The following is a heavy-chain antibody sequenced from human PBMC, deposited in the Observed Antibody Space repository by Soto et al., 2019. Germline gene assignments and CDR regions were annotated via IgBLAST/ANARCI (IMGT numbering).Heavy chain of an antibody. V-gene: IGHV1-3*01. CDR3: AREGVVVVAATLYSYYYMDV. Sequence: ASVKVSCKASGYTFTSYAMHWVRQAPGQRLEWMGWINAGNGNTKYSQKFQGRVTITRDTSASTAYMELSSLRSEDTAVYYCAREGVVVVAATLYSYYYMDVWGKGNTVTVS. J-gene: IGHJ6*03. CDR1: GYTFTSYA. D-gene: IGHD2-15*01. CDR2: INAGNGNT.